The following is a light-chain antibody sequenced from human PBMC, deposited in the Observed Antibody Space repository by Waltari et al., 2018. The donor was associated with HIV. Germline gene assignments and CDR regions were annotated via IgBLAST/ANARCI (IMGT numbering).Light chain of an antibody. Sequence: QSALTQPPSVSGSPGQSVTISCTGTSSDIGLYNYVSWYQQCPGKAPKLVIFEVTKRPSGVPVRFSGSKSGNTASLTVSWLQPEDEGDYYCSSYAAMNNFDVLFGGGTKLTVL. CDR1: SSDIGLYNY. CDR2: EVT. V-gene: IGLV2-8*01. CDR3: SSYAAMNNFDVL. J-gene: IGLJ2*01.